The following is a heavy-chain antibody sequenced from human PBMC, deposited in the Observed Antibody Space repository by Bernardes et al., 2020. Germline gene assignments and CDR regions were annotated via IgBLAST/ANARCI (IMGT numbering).Heavy chain of an antibody. Sequence: GGSLRLSCAASGFTFRRNWMTWIRQAPGKGLEWGANINEGGKEKYYLDSVQGRFTVTRDNSKNSLCLQMNSLTVDDTGVYYCAREWSLALGNHFDHWGQGILVTVAS. CDR2: INEGGKEK. D-gene: IGHD3-10*01. V-gene: IGHV3-7*01. CDR3: AREWSLALGNHFDH. CDR1: GFTFRRNW. J-gene: IGHJ4*02.